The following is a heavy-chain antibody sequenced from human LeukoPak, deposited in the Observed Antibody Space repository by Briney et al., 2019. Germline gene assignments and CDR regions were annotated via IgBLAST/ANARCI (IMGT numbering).Heavy chain of an antibody. Sequence: SVKVSCKASGGTFSSYAISWVRQAPGQGLEWMGGIIPIFGTANYAQKFQGRVMITADESTSTAYMELSSLRSEDTAVYYCARERIVGTIGAFDIWGQGTMVTVSS. CDR3: ARERIVGTIGAFDI. CDR2: IIPIFGTA. J-gene: IGHJ3*02. D-gene: IGHD1-26*01. V-gene: IGHV1-69*13. CDR1: GGTFSSYA.